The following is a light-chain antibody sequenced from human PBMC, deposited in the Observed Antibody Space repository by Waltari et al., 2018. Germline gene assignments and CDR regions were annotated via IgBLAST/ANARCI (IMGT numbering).Light chain of an antibody. CDR2: DFT. J-gene: IGLJ2*01. V-gene: IGLV2-23*02. CDR1: SSDIGGYNL. Sequence: QSALTQPDSVSGSPGQWITISCTGTSSDIGGYNLVSWYQQHPGNAPKLMIYDFTKRPSGVSNRFSGSKSGNTASLTISGLQAEDEADYYCCSYGGSFTWIFGGGTKLTVL. CDR3: CSYGGSFTWI.